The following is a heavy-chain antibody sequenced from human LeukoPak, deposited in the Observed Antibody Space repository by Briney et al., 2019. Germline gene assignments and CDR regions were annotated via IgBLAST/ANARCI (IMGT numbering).Heavy chain of an antibody. CDR3: ARDSEAYYGSGSSIYYGMDV. Sequence: GGSLRLSCAVSGFTFSSYGMHWVRQAPGKGLEWVAVISYDGSNKYYADSVKGRFTISRDNAKNSLYLQMNSLRAEDTAVYYCARDSEAYYGSGSSIYYGMDVWGQGTTVTVSS. CDR1: GFTFSSYG. CDR2: ISYDGSNK. J-gene: IGHJ6*02. D-gene: IGHD3-10*01. V-gene: IGHV3-30*03.